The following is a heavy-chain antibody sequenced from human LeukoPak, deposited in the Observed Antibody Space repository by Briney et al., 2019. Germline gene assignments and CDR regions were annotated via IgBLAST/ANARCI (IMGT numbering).Heavy chain of an antibody. V-gene: IGHV3-9*01. D-gene: IGHD2-2*01. CDR3: AKDLGYCSSTSCSYFDY. J-gene: IGHJ4*02. Sequence: GRSLRLSCAASGFTFDDYAMHWVRQAPGKGLEWVSGISWNSGSIGYAASVKGRFTISRDNAKNSLYLKMNSLRAEDTALYYCAKDLGYCSSTSCSYFDYWGQGTLVTVSS. CDR2: ISWNSGSI. CDR1: GFTFDDYA.